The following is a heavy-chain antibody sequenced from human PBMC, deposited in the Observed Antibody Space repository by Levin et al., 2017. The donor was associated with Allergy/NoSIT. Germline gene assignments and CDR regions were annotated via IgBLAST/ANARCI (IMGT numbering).Heavy chain of an antibody. CDR2: IKQDGSEK. D-gene: IGHD3-22*01. CDR1: GFTFSSYW. J-gene: IGHJ4*02. Sequence: GGSLRLSCAASGFTFSSYWMSWVRQAPGKGLEWVANIKQDGSEKYYVDSVKGRFTISRDNAKNSLYLQMNSLRAEDTAVYYCARDTASYYYDSSGYLGYWGQGTLVTVSS. CDR3: ARDTASYYYDSSGYLGY. V-gene: IGHV3-7*01.